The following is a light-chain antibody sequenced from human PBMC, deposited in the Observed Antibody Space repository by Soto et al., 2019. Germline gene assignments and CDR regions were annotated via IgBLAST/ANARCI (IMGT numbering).Light chain of an antibody. CDR2: AAS. J-gene: IGKJ4*01. Sequence: IQMTQSPSSLSASVGDRVTITCRASQTINSYLNWFQQKPGKAPKLLIYAASNLQSGVPSRFRGSGSGTDFTLTISSLQPEDFATYYCQQSYSTPLTFGGGTKVDIK. V-gene: IGKV1-39*01. CDR1: QTINSY. CDR3: QQSYSTPLT.